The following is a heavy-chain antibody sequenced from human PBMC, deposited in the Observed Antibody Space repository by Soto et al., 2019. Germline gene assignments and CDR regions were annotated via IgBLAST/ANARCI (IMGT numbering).Heavy chain of an antibody. CDR1: GFTFSSYA. Sequence: GGSLRLSCAASGFTFSSYAMSWVRQAPGKGLEWVSAISGSGGSTYYADSVXXXXXXXXXXXXXXXXXXXXXXXXXXXXXXXXXKDRHMTTVSTFDYWGQGTLVTVSS. CDR2: ISGSGGST. D-gene: IGHD4-17*01. CDR3: XKDRHMTTVSTFDY. J-gene: IGHJ4*02. V-gene: IGHV3-23*01.